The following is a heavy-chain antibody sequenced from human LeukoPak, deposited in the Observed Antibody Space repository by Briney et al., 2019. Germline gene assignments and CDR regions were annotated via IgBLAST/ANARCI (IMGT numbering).Heavy chain of an antibody. CDR3: AIGRYYGFSGDY. J-gene: IGHJ4*02. V-gene: IGHV4-31*03. Sequence: PSETLSLTCTVSGGSIGSDGYYWIWIRQHPGKGLEWIGYIYYSGSTSYTPSLKSRLTISVDTSKNQFSLRLSSVTAADTAVYYCAIGRYYGFSGDYWGQGTLVTVSS. CDR1: GGSIGSDGYY. D-gene: IGHD3-10*01. CDR2: IYYSGST.